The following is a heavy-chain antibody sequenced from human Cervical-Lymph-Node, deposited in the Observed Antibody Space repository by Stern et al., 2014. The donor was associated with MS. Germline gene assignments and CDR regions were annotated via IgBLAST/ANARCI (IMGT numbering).Heavy chain of an antibody. Sequence: QITLKESGPTLVIPTQTLTLTCTFSGFSLTTNGVAVGWIRQPPGKALERLALIYWDDDTRYSPSLKSRLTITKDTSKNQVLLTMTNVEPVDTATYYCAHRDDWQLDFAYWGQGTLVTVSS. V-gene: IGHV2-5*02. CDR1: GFSLTTNGVA. J-gene: IGHJ4*02. CDR2: IYWDDDT. CDR3: AHRDDWQLDFAY. D-gene: IGHD6-6*01.